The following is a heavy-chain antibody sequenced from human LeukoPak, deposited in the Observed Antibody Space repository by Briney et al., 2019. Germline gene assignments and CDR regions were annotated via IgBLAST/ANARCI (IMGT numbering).Heavy chain of an antibody. J-gene: IGHJ4*02. D-gene: IGHD2-8*01. V-gene: IGHV3-23*01. CDR2: ISDTGATT. CDR3: AKDTSIGRYCTNGVCSPFDY. CDR1: GFTFSSYA. Sequence: GGSLRLSCAGSGFTFSSYAMSWVRQAPGKGLEWASAISDTGATTYDADSVKGRFTISRDNSRSTLYLQMNSLRAEDTALYYCAKDTSIGRYCTNGVCSPFDYWGQGTLVTVSS.